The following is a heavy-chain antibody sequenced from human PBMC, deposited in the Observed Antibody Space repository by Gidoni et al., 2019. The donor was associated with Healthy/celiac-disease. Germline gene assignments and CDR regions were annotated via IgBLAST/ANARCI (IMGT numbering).Heavy chain of an antibody. CDR3: AKHGSVAAIMNV. V-gene: IGHV1-69*01. D-gene: IGHD1-1*01. Sequence: QVQLVQSGAEVKKPGSSVQVACKVSGGPSRRHHSNWVRQAPGQGLAWMGVFNPFPRNPTYAEKFQGRVTITADESARTVYMELRSLRFEDSALYFCAKHGSVAAIMNVWGQGTPVTVSS. CDR1: GGPSRRHH. CDR2: FNPFPRNP. J-gene: IGHJ6*02.